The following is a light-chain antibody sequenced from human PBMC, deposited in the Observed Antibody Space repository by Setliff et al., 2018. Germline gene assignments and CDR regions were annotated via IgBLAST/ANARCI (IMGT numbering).Light chain of an antibody. Sequence: LTQPASVSGSPGQSITISCTGTSSDVGYYNHVSWYQQHPGKAPKLMIYEVSNRPSGVSNRFSGSKSGNTASLTISGLQAEDEADYFCSSYTSSSTRVFGTGTKVTVL. V-gene: IGLV2-14*01. CDR3: SSYTSSSTRV. J-gene: IGLJ1*01. CDR2: EVS. CDR1: SSDVGYYNH.